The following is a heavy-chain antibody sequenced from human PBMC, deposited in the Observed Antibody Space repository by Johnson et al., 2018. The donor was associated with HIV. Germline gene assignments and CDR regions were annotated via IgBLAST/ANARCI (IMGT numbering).Heavy chain of an antibody. D-gene: IGHD3-22*01. CDR1: GFTFSSYA. J-gene: IGHJ3*02. Sequence: QVQLVESGGGVVQPGRSLRLSCAASGFTFSSYAMHWVRQAPGKGLEWVTLISYDGSNKYYADSVKGRFTISRDNSKNTLYLQMNSLRDEDTSVYYCERGLTMIVVVDAFDIWGQGTMVTVSS. CDR3: ERGLTMIVVVDAFDI. V-gene: IGHV3-30-3*01. CDR2: ISYDGSNK.